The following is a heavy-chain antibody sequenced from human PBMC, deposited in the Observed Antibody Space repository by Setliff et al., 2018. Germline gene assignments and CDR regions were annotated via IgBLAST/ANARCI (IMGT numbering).Heavy chain of an antibody. CDR1: GFTFDDYA. CDR3: AKDADSSGWYVDY. CDR2: ISWNSGSI. J-gene: IGHJ4*02. Sequence: GGSLSLSCAASGFTFDDYAMHWVRQAPGKGLEWVSGISWNSGSIGYADSVKGRFTISRDNAKNSLYLQMNSLRAEDTALYYCAKDADSSGWYVDYWGQGTLVTVSS. D-gene: IGHD6-19*01. V-gene: IGHV3-9*01.